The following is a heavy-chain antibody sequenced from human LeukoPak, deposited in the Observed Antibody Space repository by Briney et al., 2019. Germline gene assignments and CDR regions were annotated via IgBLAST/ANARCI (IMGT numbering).Heavy chain of an antibody. Sequence: ASVTVSCKASGYTFTNYYIHWVRQAPGQGLEWMGIINPSGGSTNFAQKFQGRVTMTTDTSTITVYMELSSLRSEDTAVYYCARDRDTAYCSGGSCYSYYYYGMDVWGQGTTVTVSS. D-gene: IGHD2-15*01. CDR3: ARDRDTAYCSGGSCYSYYYYGMDV. J-gene: IGHJ6*02. V-gene: IGHV1-46*01. CDR1: GYTFTNYY. CDR2: INPSGGST.